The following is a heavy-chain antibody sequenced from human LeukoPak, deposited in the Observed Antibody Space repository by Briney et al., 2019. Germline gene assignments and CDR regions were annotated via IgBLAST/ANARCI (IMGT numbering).Heavy chain of an antibody. CDR2: ISSTGDS. CDR1: GSYISTYH. D-gene: IGHD3-3*01. Sequence: SETLSLTCSVSGSYISTYHRAWIRQPPGKGLEWIGYISSTGDSNYNPSLESRLTMSVDTSKKQFSLSLTSVTAADTAVYYCARHSNFWDLSYWGQGTLVIVSS. J-gene: IGHJ4*02. V-gene: IGHV4-59*08. CDR3: ARHSNFWDLSY.